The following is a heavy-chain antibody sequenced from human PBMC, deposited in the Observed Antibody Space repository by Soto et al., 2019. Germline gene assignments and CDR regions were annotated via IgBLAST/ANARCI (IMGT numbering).Heavy chain of an antibody. Sequence: ASVKVSCKASGGAFSSYTISWVRQAPGQGLEWMGRIIPIPGIANYAQKFQGRVTITADKSTSTAYMELSSLRSEDTAVYYCARDRSGYGDYVAWFDPWGQGTLVTVSS. D-gene: IGHD4-17*01. CDR2: IIPIPGIA. V-gene: IGHV1-69*04. J-gene: IGHJ5*02. CDR1: GGAFSSYT. CDR3: ARDRSGYGDYVAWFDP.